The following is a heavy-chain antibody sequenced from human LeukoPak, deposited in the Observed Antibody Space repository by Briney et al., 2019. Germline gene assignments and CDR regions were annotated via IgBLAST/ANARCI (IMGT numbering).Heavy chain of an antibody. J-gene: IGHJ4*02. V-gene: IGHV3-33*01. CDR3: ARDAAAAGNTYFDY. CDR2: IWYDGSNK. Sequence: GGSQRLSCAASGFTFSSYGMPWVRQAPGKGLEWMAVIWYDGSNKYYADSVKGRFTISRDNSKNTLYLQMNSLRAEDTAVYYCARDAAAAGNTYFDYWGQGTLVTVSS. CDR1: GFTFSSYG. D-gene: IGHD6-13*01.